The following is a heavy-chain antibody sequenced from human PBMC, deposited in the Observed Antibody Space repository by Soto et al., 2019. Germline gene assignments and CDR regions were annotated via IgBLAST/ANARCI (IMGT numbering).Heavy chain of an antibody. D-gene: IGHD3-22*01. CDR3: ARDLGSYYDSSGPVPDY. V-gene: IGHV3-30-3*01. CDR1: GFTFSSYA. Sequence: GGSLRLSCAASGFTFSSYAMHWVRQAPGKGLEWVAVISYDGSNKYYADSVKGRFTISRDNSKNTLYLQMNSLRAEDTAVYYCARDLGSYYDSSGPVPDYWGQGTLVTVSS. CDR2: ISYDGSNK. J-gene: IGHJ4*02.